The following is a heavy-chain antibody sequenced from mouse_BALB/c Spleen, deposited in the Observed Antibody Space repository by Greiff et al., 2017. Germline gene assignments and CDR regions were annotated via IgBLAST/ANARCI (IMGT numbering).Heavy chain of an antibody. CDR1: GYTFSSYW. J-gene: IGHJ4*01. D-gene: IGHD2-4*01. CDR3: ARRDDYDLYYYAMDY. V-gene: IGHV1-9*01. CDR2: ILPGSGST. Sequence: QVQLQQSGAELMKPGASVKISCKATGYTFSSYWIEWVKQRPGHGLEWIGEILPGSGSTNYNEKFKGKATFTADTSSNTAYMQLSSLTSEDSAVYYCARRDDYDLYYYAMDYWGQGTSVTVSS.